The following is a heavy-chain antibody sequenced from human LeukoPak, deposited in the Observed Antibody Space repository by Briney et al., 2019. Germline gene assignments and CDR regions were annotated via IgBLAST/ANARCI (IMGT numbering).Heavy chain of an antibody. CDR1: GFSLSTSGVG. CDR3: ARTWMTPDY. Sequence: KESGPTLVKPTQTLTLTCTFSGFSLSTSGVGAGWIRQPPGKALEWLALIYWNDNKRYSPSLKSRLTITKDASNNHVVLTMTDMDPVDTATYFCARTWMTPDYWGQGTLVTVSS. V-gene: IGHV2-5*01. J-gene: IGHJ4*02. CDR2: IYWNDNK. D-gene: IGHD5-12*01.